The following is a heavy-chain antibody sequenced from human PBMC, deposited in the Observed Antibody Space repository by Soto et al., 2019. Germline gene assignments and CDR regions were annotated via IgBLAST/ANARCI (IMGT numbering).Heavy chain of an antibody. CDR2: IWYDGSNK. CDR1: GFTFSSYG. CDR3: ARDSGLGYGDYFDY. Sequence: PGGSLRLSCAASGFTFSSYGMHWVRQAPGKGLEWVAVIWYDGSNKYYADSVKGRFTISRDNSKNTLYLQMNSLRAEDTAVYYCARDSGLGYGDYFDYWGQGTLVTVSS. J-gene: IGHJ4*02. D-gene: IGHD4-17*01. V-gene: IGHV3-33*01.